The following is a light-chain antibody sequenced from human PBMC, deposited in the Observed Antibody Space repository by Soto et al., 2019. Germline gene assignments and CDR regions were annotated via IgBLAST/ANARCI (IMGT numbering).Light chain of an antibody. J-gene: IGKJ2*01. CDR1: QSVSSAF. V-gene: IGKV3-20*01. CDR3: QQYGSSYT. Sequence: EIVLIQSPGTLSLSPGERATLSCRASQSVSSAFLAWYQQKPGQAPRLLIYCASTRATGIPDRFSGSGSGTDFTLTISRLEPEDFAVYYCQQYGSSYTFGQGTKLEI. CDR2: CAS.